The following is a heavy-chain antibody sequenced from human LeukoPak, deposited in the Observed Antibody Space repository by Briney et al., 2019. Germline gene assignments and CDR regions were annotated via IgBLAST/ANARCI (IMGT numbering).Heavy chain of an antibody. CDR2: INPNSGGT. CDR3: ARDIGYSSSSGDFDL. J-gene: IGHJ2*01. V-gene: IGHV1-2*02. CDR1: GYTFTGYY. Sequence: ASVKVSCKASGYTFTGYYMHWVRQAPGQGLEWMGWINPNSGGTNYAQKFQGRVTMTRDTSISTAYMELSRLRSDDTAVYYCARDIGYSSSSGDFDLWGRGTLVTISS. D-gene: IGHD6-6*01.